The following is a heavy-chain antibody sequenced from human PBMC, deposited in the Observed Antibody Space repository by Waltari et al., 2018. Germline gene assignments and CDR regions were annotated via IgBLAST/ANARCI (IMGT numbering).Heavy chain of an antibody. CDR2: ISPILGIA. Sequence: QVQLVHSGDAVTKPGSSVKVSCKASGGTFSRYTIRWVRQAHGQGLEWMGRISPILGIANYAQKFQGRVTITAEKATSTAYMELSSLRSEDTAVYYCARAAHSSSWQWGQGTLVTVSS. D-gene: IGHD6-13*01. CDR3: ARAAHSSSWQ. V-gene: IGHV1-69*02. CDR1: GGTFSRYT. J-gene: IGHJ4*02.